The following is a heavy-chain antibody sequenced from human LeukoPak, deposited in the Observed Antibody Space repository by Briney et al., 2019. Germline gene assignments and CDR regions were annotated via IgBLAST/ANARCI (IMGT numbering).Heavy chain of an antibody. J-gene: IGHJ5*02. Sequence: SETLSLTCTVSGYSISSGHYWGWIRQPPGKGLEWIATISFTGRNTYYNPSLKSRVTISVDTSKNQFSLKLSSVTAADTAVYYCARMGATTGLAWFDPWGQGTLVTVSS. V-gene: IGHV4-38-2*02. CDR3: ARMGATTGLAWFDP. CDR1: GYSISSGHY. CDR2: ISFTGRNT. D-gene: IGHD1-26*01.